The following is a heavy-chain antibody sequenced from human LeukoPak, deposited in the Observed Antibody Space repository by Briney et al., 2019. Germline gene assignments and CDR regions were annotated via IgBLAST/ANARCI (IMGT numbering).Heavy chain of an antibody. Sequence: PGGSLRLSCAASGFTFSTYAMSWVRQAPGKGLEWVSAISGSGESTYYADSVKGRFTISRDNSKNTLYLQMNSLRVEDTAVYYCAKIHGGIAVGDDAFDIWGQGTMVTVSS. CDR2: ISGSGEST. J-gene: IGHJ3*02. V-gene: IGHV3-23*01. CDR3: AKIHGGIAVGDDAFDI. D-gene: IGHD6-19*01. CDR1: GFTFSTYA.